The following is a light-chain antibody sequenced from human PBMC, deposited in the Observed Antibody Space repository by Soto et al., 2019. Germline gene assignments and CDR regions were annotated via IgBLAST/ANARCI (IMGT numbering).Light chain of an antibody. CDR3: AAWDDSLNGYYV. CDR2: GNS. CDR1: SSNIGAGYD. Sequence: QSVLTQPPSVSGAPGQRVTISCTGSSSNIGAGYDVHWYQQLPGTAPKLLIYGNSNRPSGAPDRFSGSKSGTSASLAISGLQPEEEADYYCAAWDDSLNGYYVFGTGTKVTLL. J-gene: IGLJ1*01. V-gene: IGLV1-40*01.